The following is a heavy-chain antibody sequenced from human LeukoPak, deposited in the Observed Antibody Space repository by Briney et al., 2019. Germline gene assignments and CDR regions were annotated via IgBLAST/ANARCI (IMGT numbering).Heavy chain of an antibody. CDR1: GYSFTSYW. Sequence: GESLKISCKGSGYSFTSYWIGWVRQMPGKGLEWMGIIYPGDSDTRYSPSFQGQVTISADKSISTAYLQWSSLKASDTAVYYCARVTENYYDSSPESYYYYMDVWGKGTTVTISS. V-gene: IGHV5-51*01. CDR2: IYPGDSDT. D-gene: IGHD3-22*01. CDR3: ARVTENYYDSSPESYYYYMDV. J-gene: IGHJ6*03.